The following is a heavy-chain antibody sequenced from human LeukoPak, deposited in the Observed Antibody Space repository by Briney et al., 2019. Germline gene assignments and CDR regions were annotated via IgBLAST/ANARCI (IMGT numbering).Heavy chain of an antibody. V-gene: IGHV1-69*05. Sequence: RASVKVSCKASGGTFSSYAISWVRQAPGQGLEWMGGIIPIFGTANYAQKLQGRVTMTTDTSTSTAYMELRSLRSDDTAVYYCARRGRIVMVTAIPKDDAFDIWGQGTMVTVSS. CDR3: ARRGRIVMVTAIPKDDAFDI. J-gene: IGHJ3*02. D-gene: IGHD2-21*02. CDR1: GGTFSSYA. CDR2: IIPIFGTA.